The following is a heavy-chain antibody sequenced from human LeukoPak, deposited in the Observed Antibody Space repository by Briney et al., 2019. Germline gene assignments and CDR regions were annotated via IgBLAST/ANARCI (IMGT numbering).Heavy chain of an antibody. CDR3: ARESTYYYDSSGYSNWFDP. CDR1: GGSVSSGSYY. CDR2: IYYSGST. V-gene: IGHV4-61*01. Sequence: SETLSLTCTVSGGSVSSGSYYWSWIRQPPGRGLEWIGYIYYSGSTNYNPSLKSRVTISVDTSKNQFSLKLSSVTAADTAVYYCARESTYYYDSSGYSNWFDPWGQGTLVTVSS. J-gene: IGHJ5*02. D-gene: IGHD3-22*01.